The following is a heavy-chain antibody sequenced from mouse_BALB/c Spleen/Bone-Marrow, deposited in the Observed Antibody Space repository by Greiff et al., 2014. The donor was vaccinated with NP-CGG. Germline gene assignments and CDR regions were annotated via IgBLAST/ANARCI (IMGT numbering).Heavy chain of an antibody. V-gene: IGHV3-1*02. CDR3: ARIYYGSSYDY. J-gene: IGHJ2*01. Sequence: VQLQQPGPDLVKPSQSLSLTCTVTGYSITSGYSWHWIRQFPGNKLGWMGYIHYSGSTNYNPSLKSRISITRDTSKNQFFLQLNSVTTEDTAAYYCARIYYGSSYDYWGQGTTLTVSS. CDR1: GYSITSGYS. CDR2: IHYSGST. D-gene: IGHD1-1*01.